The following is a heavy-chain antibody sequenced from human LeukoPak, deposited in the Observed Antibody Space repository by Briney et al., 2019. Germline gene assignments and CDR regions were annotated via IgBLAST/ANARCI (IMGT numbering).Heavy chain of an antibody. CDR3: APPGVGATSS. Sequence: TGGSLRLSCAASGFALSSYVMHWVRQAPGKGLEWVAIISYDGSNEYYADSVKGRFTISRDNSKNTLYLQMNSLRVEDTAVYYCAPPGVGATSSWGQGTLVIVSS. D-gene: IGHD1-26*01. J-gene: IGHJ4*02. V-gene: IGHV3-30*04. CDR1: GFALSSYV. CDR2: ISYDGSNE.